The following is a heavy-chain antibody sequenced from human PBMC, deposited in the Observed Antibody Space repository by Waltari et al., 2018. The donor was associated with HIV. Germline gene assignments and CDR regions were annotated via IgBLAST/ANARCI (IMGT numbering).Heavy chain of an antibody. D-gene: IGHD2-8*01. CDR3: ATRLYYSGGWFDP. V-gene: IGHV1-24*01. Sequence: SMHWVRQAPGKGLEWMGRFDPEDGETIYAQKFQGRVTMTEDTSTDTAYMELSSLRSEDTAVYYCATRLYYSGGWFDPWGQGTLVTVSS. CDR1: S. J-gene: IGHJ5*02. CDR2: FDPEDGET.